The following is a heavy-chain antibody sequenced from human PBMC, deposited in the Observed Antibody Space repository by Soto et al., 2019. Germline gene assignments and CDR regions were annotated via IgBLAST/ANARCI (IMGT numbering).Heavy chain of an antibody. CDR2: ISGSGGST. J-gene: IGHJ4*02. D-gene: IGHD1-26*01. CDR3: ARIGRVEAAGGDDY. Sequence: GGSLRLSCAASGFTFSSYAMSWVRQAPGKGLEWVSAISGSGGSTYYADSVKGRFTIARDNSKNTLYLQMNSLRAENTAVYYCARIGRVEAAGGDDYWGQGTLVTVSS. CDR1: GFTFSSYA. V-gene: IGHV3-23*01.